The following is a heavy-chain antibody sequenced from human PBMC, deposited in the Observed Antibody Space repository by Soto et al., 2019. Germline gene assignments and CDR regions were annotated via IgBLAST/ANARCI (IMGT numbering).Heavy chain of an antibody. CDR1: GFTFSSYA. J-gene: IGHJ6*02. V-gene: IGHV3-23*01. CDR3: AKLVRYNWNGMDV. CDR2: ISGSGGST. Sequence: PGGSLRLACAASGFTFSSYAMSWVRQAPGKGLEWVSAISGSGGSTYYADSVKGRFIISRDNSKNTLYLQMNSLRAEDTAVYYCAKLVRYNWNGMDVWGQGTTVTVS. D-gene: IGHD1-1*01.